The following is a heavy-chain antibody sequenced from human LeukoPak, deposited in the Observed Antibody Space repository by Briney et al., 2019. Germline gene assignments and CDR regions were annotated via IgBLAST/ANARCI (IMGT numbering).Heavy chain of an antibody. CDR1: GGSISGYY. J-gene: IGHJ4*02. CDR3: AREYTSFEF. CDR2: INYSGST. V-gene: IGHV4-59*01. Sequence: SETLSLTCTVSGGSISGYYWHWIRQPPGMGLEWIGYINYSGSTNYNPSLRSRVTISVDTSNNQFSLNLRSVTAADTAVYYCAREYTSFEFWGQGTLVTVSS. D-gene: IGHD2/OR15-2a*01.